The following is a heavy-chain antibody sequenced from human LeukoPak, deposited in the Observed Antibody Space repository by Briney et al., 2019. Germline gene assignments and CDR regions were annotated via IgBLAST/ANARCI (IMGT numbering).Heavy chain of an antibody. CDR1: GFTFSGFW. Sequence: GGSLRLSCAASGFTFSGFWMHWVRQAPGKGLVWVARTKNDGTSTSYADSVKGRFTISRDNAKNILYLQMNSLRAEDTAMYYCAKSDWFDPWGQGTLVTVSS. CDR3: AKSDWFDP. V-gene: IGHV3-74*01. CDR2: TKNDGTST. J-gene: IGHJ5*02.